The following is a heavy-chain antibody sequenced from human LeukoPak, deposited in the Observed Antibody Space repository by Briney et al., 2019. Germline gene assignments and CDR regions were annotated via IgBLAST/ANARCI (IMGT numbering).Heavy chain of an antibody. CDR1: GGSISSSSYY. J-gene: IGHJ5*02. CDR3: ARRDSNDFWSGYAFDP. CDR2: IYYSGST. V-gene: IGHV4-39*01. D-gene: IGHD3-3*01. Sequence: SETLSLTCTVSGGSISSSSYYWGWIRQPPGKGLEWIGSIYYSGSTYYNPSLKSRVTISVDTSKNQFSLKLSSVTAADTAVYYCARRDSNDFWSGYAFDPWGQGTLVTVSS.